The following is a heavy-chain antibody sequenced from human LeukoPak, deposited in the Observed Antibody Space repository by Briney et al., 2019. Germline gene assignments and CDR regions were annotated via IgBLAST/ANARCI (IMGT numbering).Heavy chain of an antibody. CDR2: ISYSGHT. Sequence: PSETLSLTCVVDGGYFSGYYWTWIRQAPGKGLEWIGVISYSGHTNYNPSLKIRVTIEVDTPKNQISLNLSPLTAADKAVYYCAKGKAGHYHSVTDEYYCYMDVWGKGTTVIVSS. CDR1: GGYFSGYY. V-gene: IGHV4-34*01. CDR3: AKGKAGHYHSVTDEYYCYMDV. D-gene: IGHD3-9*01. J-gene: IGHJ6*03.